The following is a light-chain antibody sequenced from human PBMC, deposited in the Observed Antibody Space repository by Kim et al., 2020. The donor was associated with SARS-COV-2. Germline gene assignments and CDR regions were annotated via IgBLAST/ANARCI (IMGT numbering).Light chain of an antibody. J-gene: IGKJ3*01. V-gene: IGKV1-5*01. CDR3: QQYSTYPFT. Sequence: DIQMTQSPSTLSASVGDRVTITCRASQSISDWLAWYQQKPGKAPKLLIYDASSLESGVPSRFSGSGSGTEFTLTISSLQPDDFATYYCQQYSTYPFTFGPGTKVDIK. CDR2: DAS. CDR1: QSISDW.